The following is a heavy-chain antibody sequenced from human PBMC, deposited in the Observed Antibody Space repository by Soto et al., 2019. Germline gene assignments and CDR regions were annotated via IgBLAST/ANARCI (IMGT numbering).Heavy chain of an antibody. CDR3: ARDNGGFGEFHFDY. CDR1: GFTFSSYG. D-gene: IGHD3-10*01. Sequence: QVQLVESGGGVVQPGRSLRLSCAASGFTFSSYGMHWVRQAPGKGLEWVAVIWYDGSNKYYADSVKGRFTISRDNSKNTLYLQMNSLRAEDTAVYYCARDNGGFGEFHFDYWGQGTLVTVSS. CDR2: IWYDGSNK. J-gene: IGHJ4*02. V-gene: IGHV3-33*01.